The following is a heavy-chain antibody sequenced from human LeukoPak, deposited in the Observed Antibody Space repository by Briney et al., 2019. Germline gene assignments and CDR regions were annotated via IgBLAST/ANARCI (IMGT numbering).Heavy chain of an antibody. CDR2: ISSSSSYI. CDR1: GFTFSSYS. D-gene: IGHD3-22*01. CDR3: ARDPHYDSSPYNWFDP. Sequence: GGSLRLSCAASGFTFSSYSMNWVRQAPGKGLEWVSSISSSSSYIYYADSVKGRFTISIDNAKNSLYLQMNSLRAEDTAVYYCARDPHYDSSPYNWFDPWGQGTLVTVSS. V-gene: IGHV3-21*01. J-gene: IGHJ5*02.